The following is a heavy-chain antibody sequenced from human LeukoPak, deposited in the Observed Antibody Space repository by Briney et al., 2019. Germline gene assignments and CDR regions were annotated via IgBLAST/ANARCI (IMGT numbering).Heavy chain of an antibody. CDR1: EFTFSSYS. V-gene: IGHV3-48*01. D-gene: IGHD3-22*01. CDR3: ARPRSSGYLTFDY. Sequence: GGSLRLSCAASEFTFSSYSMNWGRQAPGKGLEGVSYITNSGNSKSYADSAKGRFTISRDNTKSSLYLQMNGLRAEDTAVYYCARPRSSGYLTFDYWGQGILVTVSS. J-gene: IGHJ4*02. CDR2: ITNSGNSK.